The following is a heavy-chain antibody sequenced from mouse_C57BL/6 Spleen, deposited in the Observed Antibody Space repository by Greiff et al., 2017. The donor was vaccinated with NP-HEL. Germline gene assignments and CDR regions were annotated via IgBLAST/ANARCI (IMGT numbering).Heavy chain of an antibody. D-gene: IGHD1-1*01. V-gene: IGHV5-6*01. CDR3: ARHENYGSSYYFDY. CDR2: ISSGGSYT. Sequence: EVKLVESGGDLVKPGGSLKLSCAASGFTFSSYGMSWVRQTPDKRLEWVATISSGGSYTYYPDSVKGRFTISRDNAKNTLYLQMSSLKSEDTAMYYCARHENYGSSYYFDYWGQGTTLTVSS. J-gene: IGHJ2*01. CDR1: GFTFSSYG.